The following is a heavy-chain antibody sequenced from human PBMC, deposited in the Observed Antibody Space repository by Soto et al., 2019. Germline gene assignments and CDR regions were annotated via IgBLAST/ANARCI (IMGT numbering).Heavy chain of an antibody. CDR3: ARTHFDILTAYRPGN. Sequence: PGGSLRLSCAASGFTFSGYWMNWVRQSPGKGLEWVANIKQDGSEKYYVDSVEGRFTISRDNAKNSLYLQMNSLRAEDTAVCYCARTHFDILTAYRPGNWGQGTLVTVSS. J-gene: IGHJ4*02. CDR1: GFTFSGYW. D-gene: IGHD3-9*01. CDR2: IKQDGSEK. V-gene: IGHV3-7*01.